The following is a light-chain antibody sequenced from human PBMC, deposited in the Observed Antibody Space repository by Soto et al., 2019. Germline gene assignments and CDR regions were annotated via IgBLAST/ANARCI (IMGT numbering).Light chain of an antibody. CDR3: QHFNNYPYT. CDR1: QYISTW. Sequence: DIQMTQSPSTLSASVGDRVTITCRASQYISTWLAWYQQKPGKAPKLLIYKASSLHSGVPSRFSGSRSGTEFTLTISSLQPDDFATYYCQHFNNYPYTFGQGTKLEIK. V-gene: IGKV1-5*03. CDR2: KAS. J-gene: IGKJ2*01.